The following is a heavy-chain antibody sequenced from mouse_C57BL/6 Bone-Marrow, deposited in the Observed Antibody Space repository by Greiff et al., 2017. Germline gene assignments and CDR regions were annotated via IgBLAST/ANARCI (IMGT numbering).Heavy chain of an antibody. CDR1: GYTFTSYG. D-gene: IGHD2-3*01. V-gene: IGHV1-81*01. J-gene: IGHJ3*01. CDR3: ARSVRLLAWFAY. Sequence: VQLKESGAELARPGASVKLSCKASGYTFTSYGISWVKQRTGQGLEWIGEIYPRSGNTYYNEKFKGKATLTADKSSSTAYMELRSLTSEDSAVYFCARSVRLLAWFAYWGQGTLVTVSA. CDR2: IYPRSGNT.